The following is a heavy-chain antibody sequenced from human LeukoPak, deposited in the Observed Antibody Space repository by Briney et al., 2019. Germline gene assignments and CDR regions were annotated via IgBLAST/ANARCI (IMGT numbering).Heavy chain of an antibody. CDR1: GFTFSSFW. J-gene: IGHJ6*03. CDR2: IKQDGSEK. CDR3: ARVDYYYYYMDV. V-gene: IGHV3-7*01. Sequence: GGSLRLXCAASGFTFSSFWMSWVRQAPGKGLEWAANIKQDGSEKYYVDSVKGRFTISRDNAKNSLYLQMNSLRAEDTAVYYCARVDYYYYYMDVWGKGTTVTVSS.